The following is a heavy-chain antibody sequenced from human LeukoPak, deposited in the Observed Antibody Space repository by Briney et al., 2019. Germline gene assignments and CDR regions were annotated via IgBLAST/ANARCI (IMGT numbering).Heavy chain of an antibody. CDR3: ARGPYYYGSGSYFSDYYYYGMDV. CDR1: GGSFSGYY. Sequence: PSETLSLTCAVYGGSFSGYYWSWIRQPPGKGLEWIGEINHSGSTNYNPSLKGRVTISVDTSKNQFSLKLSSVTAADTAVYYCARGPYYYGSGSYFSDYYYYGMDVWGQGTTVTVSS. CDR2: INHSGST. V-gene: IGHV4-34*01. J-gene: IGHJ6*02. D-gene: IGHD3-10*01.